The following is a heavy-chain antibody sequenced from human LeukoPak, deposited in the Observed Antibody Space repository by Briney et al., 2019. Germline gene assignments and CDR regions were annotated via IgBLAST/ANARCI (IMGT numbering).Heavy chain of an antibody. CDR1: GGSFNSGSYY. CDR2: IYTSGST. D-gene: IGHD5-12*01. V-gene: IGHV4-61*02. J-gene: IGHJ4*02. Sequence: SETLSLTCTVSGGSFNSGSYYWSWIRQPAGKGLEWVGRIYTSGSTNYNPSLKSRVTVSVDTSKNQFSLQLTSVTAADTAVYYCARAMRVDRFFDYWGQGILVTVSS. CDR3: ARAMRVDRFFDY.